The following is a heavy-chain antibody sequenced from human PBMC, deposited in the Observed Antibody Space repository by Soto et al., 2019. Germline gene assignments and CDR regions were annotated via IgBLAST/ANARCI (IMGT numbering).Heavy chain of an antibody. D-gene: IGHD3-10*01. CDR3: ARAAEGSGIDYYYCFGMDV. CDR2: IIPIFGTA. CDR1: GGTFSSYA. J-gene: IGHJ6*02. V-gene: IGHV1-69*01. Sequence: QVQLVQSGAEVKKPGSSVKVSCKASGGTFSSYAISWVRQAPGQGLEWMGGIIPIFGTANYAQKFQGRVTITADGSTSTAYMERSSLRSEDTAVYYCARAAEGSGIDYYYCFGMDVWGQGTTVTVSS.